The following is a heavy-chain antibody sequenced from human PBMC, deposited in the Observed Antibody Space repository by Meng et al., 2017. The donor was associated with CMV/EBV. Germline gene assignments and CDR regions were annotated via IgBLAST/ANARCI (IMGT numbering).Heavy chain of an antibody. Sequence: QGRLARSGAEVKKPGASVRFSCKASGYTFTSYDIHWVRQAPGQGLEWMGIIKPSGGSTSYAQKFQGRVTMTRDTSTSTVYMELSSLRSEDTAVYYCARESGSVGDYWGQGTLVTVSS. CDR1: GYTFTSYD. CDR3: ARESGSVGDY. D-gene: IGHD1-26*01. CDR2: IKPSGGST. V-gene: IGHV1-46*01. J-gene: IGHJ4*02.